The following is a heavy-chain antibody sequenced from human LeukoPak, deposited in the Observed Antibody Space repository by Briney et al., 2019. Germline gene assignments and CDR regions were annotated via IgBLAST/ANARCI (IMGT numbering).Heavy chain of an antibody. V-gene: IGHV1-2*02. CDR2: INPNSGGT. CDR3: ATDYYCSSTSCLPLGY. D-gene: IGHD2-2*01. Sequence: GASVKVSCKASGYTFTGYYMHWVRQAPGQGLEWMGWINPNSGGTNYAQKFQGRVTMTRDTSISTAYMELSSLRSEDTAVYYCATDYYCSSTSCLPLGYWGQGTLVTVSS. J-gene: IGHJ4*02. CDR1: GYTFTGYY.